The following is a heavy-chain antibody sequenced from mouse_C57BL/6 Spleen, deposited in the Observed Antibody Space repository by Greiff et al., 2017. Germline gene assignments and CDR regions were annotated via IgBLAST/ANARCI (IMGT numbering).Heavy chain of an antibody. CDR3: TVDYEAPWFAD. V-gene: IGHV14-4*01. CDR2: IDPETVAI. CDR1: GFNIKDDY. D-gene: IGHD2-4*01. Sequence: EVQLQESGAELVRPGASVKLSCTASGFNIKDDYMHWVKQRPEQGLEWIGWIDPETVAIEYALKFQGKATITADTSSNTAYLQLSSLTSEDTAVYYCTVDYEAPWFADGGQGTLVTVSA. J-gene: IGHJ3*01.